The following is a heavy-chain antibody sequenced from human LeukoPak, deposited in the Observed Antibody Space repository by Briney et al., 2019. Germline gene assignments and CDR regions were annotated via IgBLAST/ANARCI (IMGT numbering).Heavy chain of an antibody. J-gene: IGHJ4*02. V-gene: IGHV1-8*01. D-gene: IGHD1-1*01. CDR2: MNPNSGNT. Sequence: GASVKVSCKASGYTFTSYDINWVRQATGQGLEWMGWMNPNSGNTGYAQKFQGRVTMTRNTFISTAYMELSSLRSEDTAVYYCARGRPGGDRRTKNYFDYWGQGTLVTVSS. CDR3: ARGRPGGDRRTKNYFDY. CDR1: GYTFTSYD.